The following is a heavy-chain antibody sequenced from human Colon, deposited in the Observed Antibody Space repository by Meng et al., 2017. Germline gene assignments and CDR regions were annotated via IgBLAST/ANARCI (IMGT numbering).Heavy chain of an antibody. V-gene: IGHV3-74*01. CDR3: ATVYDY. Sequence: GGSLRLSCAVSGFSLNNNWIHWVRQAQGEGLVWVSCISDDGGTSYADSAKGRFTISRDTAKNTVYLQMTSLRVDDTAVYYCATVYDYWGQGTLVTVSS. J-gene: IGHJ4*02. CDR1: GFSLNNNW. CDR2: ISDDGGT. D-gene: IGHD5/OR15-5a*01.